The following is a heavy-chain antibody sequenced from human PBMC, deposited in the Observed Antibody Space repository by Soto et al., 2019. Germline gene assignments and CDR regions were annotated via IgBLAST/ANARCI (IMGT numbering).Heavy chain of an antibody. J-gene: IGHJ4*02. CDR2: IWYDGSNE. Sequence: QAQLVESGGGVVQPGRSLRLSCIASEFTFSSYGMHWVRQAPGKGLEWVAVIWYDGSNEDYADSVKGRFTISRDNYMNTLYRHMNSLRAEDTAVYYCARERHPVGFDCWGQGTLVIVSS. V-gene: IGHV3-33*01. CDR1: EFTFSSYG. D-gene: IGHD1-26*01. CDR3: ARERHPVGFDC.